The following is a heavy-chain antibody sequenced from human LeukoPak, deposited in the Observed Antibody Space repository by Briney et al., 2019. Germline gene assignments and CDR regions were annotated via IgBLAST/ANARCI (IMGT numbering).Heavy chain of an antibody. V-gene: IGHV4-4*07. CDR3: ARGRNYDPAHYHHYTYMDV. D-gene: IGHD1-7*01. Sequence: SETLSLTYAVSGGSISSDYWTWIRQPAGKGLEWVGRIYTDGRTCFNPSLKGRLTMSIDTSRNQFSVRLRSVTAADTAVYYCARGRNYDPAHYHHYTYMDVWGKGTTVTVSS. CDR1: GGSISSDY. CDR2: IYTDGRT. J-gene: IGHJ6*03.